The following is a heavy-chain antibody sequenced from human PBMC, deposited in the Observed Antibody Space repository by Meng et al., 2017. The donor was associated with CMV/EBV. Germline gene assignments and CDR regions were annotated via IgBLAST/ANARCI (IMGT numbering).Heavy chain of an antibody. J-gene: IGHJ4*02. CDR1: GFTFSSYI. Sequence: GESLKISCAASGFTFSSYIMHWVRPAPGKGLEWVAFIRDDGSNKYSADSVKGRFTIARDNSKNTMYLQMNSLRAEETAVYYCAKSAVVPAAMGIDYWGQGTLVTVSS. CDR3: AKSAVVPAAMGIDY. V-gene: IGHV3-30*02. CDR2: IRDDGSNK. D-gene: IGHD2-2*01.